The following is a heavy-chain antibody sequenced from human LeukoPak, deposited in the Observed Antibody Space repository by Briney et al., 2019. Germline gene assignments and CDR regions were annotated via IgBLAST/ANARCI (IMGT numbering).Heavy chain of an antibody. CDR1: GGTFSSYA. D-gene: IGHD6-19*01. Sequence: ASVKVSCKASGGTFSSYAISWVRQAPGQGLEWMGGIIPIFGTANYAQKFQGRVTITADESTSTAYMELSSLRSEDTAVYYCARDKEPVAVAVRTIDYWGQGTLVTVSS. J-gene: IGHJ4*02. CDR3: ARDKEPVAVAVRTIDY. V-gene: IGHV1-69*01. CDR2: IIPIFGTA.